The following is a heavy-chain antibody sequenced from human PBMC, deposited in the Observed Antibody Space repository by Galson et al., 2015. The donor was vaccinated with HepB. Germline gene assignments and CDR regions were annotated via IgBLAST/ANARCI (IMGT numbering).Heavy chain of an antibody. V-gene: IGHV3-30*04. CDR1: GFTFSSYA. CDR3: ARGEGALVNSVFDY. Sequence: SLRLSCAASGFTFSSYAVHWVRQAPGKGLEWVAVITSHGSFKYYADSVKGRSTISRDNSKNTPYLQMHNLRPEDTAVYYFARGEGALVNSVFDYWGQGTPVTVSS. J-gene: IGHJ4*02. D-gene: IGHD5-18*01. CDR2: ITSHGSFK.